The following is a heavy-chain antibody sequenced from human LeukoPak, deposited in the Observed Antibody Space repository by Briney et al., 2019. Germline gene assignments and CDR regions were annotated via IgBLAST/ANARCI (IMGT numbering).Heavy chain of an antibody. CDR2: ISGSGGST. CDR1: GFTFSSYA. CDR3: AKIWFGELTGDY. Sequence: GGSLRLSCAASGFTFSSYAMSWVRQAPGEGLEWVSAISGSGGSTYYADSVKGRFTISRDNAKNSLYLQMNSLRAEDTAVYYCAKIWFGELTGDYWGQGTLVTVSS. J-gene: IGHJ4*02. V-gene: IGHV3-23*01. D-gene: IGHD3-10*01.